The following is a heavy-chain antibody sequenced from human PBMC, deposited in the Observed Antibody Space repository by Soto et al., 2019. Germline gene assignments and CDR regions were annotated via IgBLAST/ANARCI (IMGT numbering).Heavy chain of an antibody. V-gene: IGHV3-15*01. CDR2: IKSKTDGGTT. D-gene: IGHD5-18*01. J-gene: IGHJ6*02. CDR1: GFTFSNAW. Sequence: GGSLRLSCAASGFTFSNAWMSWVRQAPGKGLEWVGRIKSKTDGGTTDYAAPVKGRFTISRDDSKNTLYLQMNSLKTEDTAVYYCTTDGRGIQLWPRGWDYYYGMDVWGQGTTVTVSS. CDR3: TTDGRGIQLWPRGWDYYYGMDV.